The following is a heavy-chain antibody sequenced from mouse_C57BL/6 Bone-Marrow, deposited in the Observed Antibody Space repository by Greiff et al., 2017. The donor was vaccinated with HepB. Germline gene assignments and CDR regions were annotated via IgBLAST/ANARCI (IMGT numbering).Heavy chain of an antibody. Sequence: VQLQQSGAELVRPGASVTLSCKASGYTFTDYEMHWVKQTPVHGLEWIGAIDPETGGTAYNQKFKGKAILTADKSSSTAYMELRSLTSEDSAVYYCTSQRSSSLGYWGHGTTLTVSS. CDR3: TSQRSSSLGY. CDR2: IDPETGGT. V-gene: IGHV1-15*01. CDR1: GYTFTDYE. J-gene: IGHJ2*01. D-gene: IGHD1-1*01.